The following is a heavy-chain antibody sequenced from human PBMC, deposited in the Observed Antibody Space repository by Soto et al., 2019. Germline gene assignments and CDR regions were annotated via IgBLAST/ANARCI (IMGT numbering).Heavy chain of an antibody. CDR3: AEALRYSSSWYYLDC. CDR2: ITGGGGST. D-gene: IGHD6-13*01. Sequence: GGSLRLSCAASGFSFSSFAMSWVRKAPGKGLEWFSAITGGGGSTYYADSVRCRFSIYKDTSRNTLYLQMDNLRVEDTLIDRCAEALRYSSSWYYLDCWGRGTMVTAAS. CDR1: GFSFSSFA. V-gene: IGHV3-23*01. J-gene: IGHJ4*01.